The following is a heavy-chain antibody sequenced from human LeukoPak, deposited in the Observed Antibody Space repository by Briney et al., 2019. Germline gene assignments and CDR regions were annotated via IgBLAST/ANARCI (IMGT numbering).Heavy chain of an antibody. J-gene: IGHJ5*02. CDR3: ARDLIVVVAATPANWFDP. CDR1: GYSITSAYY. D-gene: IGHD2-15*01. Sequence: SETLSLTCTVSGYSITSAYYWGWIRQPPGKGLEWIGEINHSGSTNYNPSLKSRVTISVDTSKNQFSLKLSSVTAADTAVYYCARDLIVVVAATPANWFDPWGQGTLVTVSS. CDR2: INHSGST. V-gene: IGHV4-38-2*02.